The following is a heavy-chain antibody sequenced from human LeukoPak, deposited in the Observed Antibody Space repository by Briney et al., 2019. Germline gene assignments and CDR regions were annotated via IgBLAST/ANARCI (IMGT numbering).Heavy chain of an antibody. V-gene: IGHV1-24*01. J-gene: IGHJ3*02. CDR2: FDPEDGET. CDR3: ATQSARFLEWLLYRYAFDI. D-gene: IGHD3-3*01. Sequence: ASLKVSCKVSGYTLTELSMHWVRQAPGKGLEWMGGFDPEDGETIYAQKFQGRVTMTEDTSTDTAYMELSSLRSEDTAVYYCATQSARFLEWLLYRYAFDIWGQGTMVTVSS. CDR1: GYTLTELS.